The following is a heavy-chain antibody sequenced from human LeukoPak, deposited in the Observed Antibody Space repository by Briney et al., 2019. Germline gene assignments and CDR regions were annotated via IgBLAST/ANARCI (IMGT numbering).Heavy chain of an antibody. D-gene: IGHD6-13*01. Sequence: GGSLRLSCAASGFTFSSYGMHWVRQAPGKGLEWVAVISYDGSNKYYADSVKGRFTISRDNSKNTLYLQMNSLRAEDTAVYYCAKEGTAAAGPAYYYYGMDVWGQGTTVTVSS. J-gene: IGHJ6*02. CDR1: GFTFSSYG. CDR3: AKEGTAAAGPAYYYYGMDV. V-gene: IGHV3-30*18. CDR2: ISYDGSNK.